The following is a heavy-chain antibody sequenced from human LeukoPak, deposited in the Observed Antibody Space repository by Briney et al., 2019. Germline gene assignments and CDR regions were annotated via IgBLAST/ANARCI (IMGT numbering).Heavy chain of an antibody. D-gene: IGHD6-13*01. CDR3: AKVVQYTASTGTGLDY. CDR2: IWYDGSYK. CDR1: RFTFSNYG. J-gene: IGHJ4*02. Sequence: PGGSLRLSCVASRFTFSNYGMHWVRQAPGKGLDWVAVIWYDGSYKYYADSVKGRFTISRENPKNTLYLQMNSLRAEDTGIYYCAKVVQYTASTGTGLDYWGQGTLVTVSS. V-gene: IGHV3-33*06.